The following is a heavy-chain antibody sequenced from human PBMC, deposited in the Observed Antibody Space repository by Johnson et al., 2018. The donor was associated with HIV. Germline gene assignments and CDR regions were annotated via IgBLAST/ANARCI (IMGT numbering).Heavy chain of an antibody. J-gene: IGHJ3*01. D-gene: IGHD6-19*01. Sequence: VQLVETGGGLIQPGGSLRLSCAASGFTVSSNYMSWVRQAPGKGLEWVSVIYSGGSTYYADSVKGRFTISRDNSKNTLYLQMNSLRAGDTAVYYCVRGLYSSAWYFGDLDAFDVWGQGTMVTVSS. CDR2: IYSGGST. V-gene: IGHV3-53*02. CDR1: GFTVSSNY. CDR3: VRGLYSSAWYFGDLDAFDV.